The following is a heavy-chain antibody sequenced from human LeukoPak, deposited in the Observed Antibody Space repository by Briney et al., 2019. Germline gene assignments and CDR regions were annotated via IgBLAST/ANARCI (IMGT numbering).Heavy chain of an antibody. Sequence: GGSLRLSCAVSGFTFKSTFMNWVRQAPGKGLEWVSSISSSGSYIHYADSVKGRSIVSRDNGNNTLYLDMSGLSAEDSAIYYCTRDYGARDDWGQGTLVTVSS. J-gene: IGHJ4*02. V-gene: IGHV3-21*01. D-gene: IGHD4-17*01. CDR2: ISSSGSYI. CDR3: TRDYGARDD. CDR1: GFTFKSTF.